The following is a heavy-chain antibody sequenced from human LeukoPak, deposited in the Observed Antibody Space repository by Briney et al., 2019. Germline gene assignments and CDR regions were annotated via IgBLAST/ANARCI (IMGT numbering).Heavy chain of an antibody. CDR3: ARDSLTLAGSYLDY. D-gene: IGHD6-19*01. Sequence: VASVKVSCKASGYTFTGYYMHWVRQAPGQGLEWMGWINPNSGGTNYAQKFQGRVTMTRDTSISTAYMELSRLRSDDTAVYYCARDSLTLAGSYLDYWGQGTLVTVSS. J-gene: IGHJ4*02. V-gene: IGHV1-2*02. CDR1: GYTFTGYY. CDR2: INPNSGGT.